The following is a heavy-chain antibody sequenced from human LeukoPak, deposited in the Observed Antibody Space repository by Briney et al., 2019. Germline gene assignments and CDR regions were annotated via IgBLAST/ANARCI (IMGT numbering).Heavy chain of an antibody. CDR1: GFTFSSYG. CDR2: IWYDGSNK. V-gene: IGHV3-33*06. J-gene: IGHJ4*02. D-gene: IGHD3-10*01. Sequence: GRSLRLSCAASGFTFSSYGMHWVRQAPGKGLEWVAVIWYDGSNKYYADSVKGRFTISRDNSKNTLYQQMNSLRAEDTAVYYCAKGGGTATMVRGVIIGDYFDYWGQGTLVTVSS. CDR3: AKGGGTATMVRGVIIGDYFDY.